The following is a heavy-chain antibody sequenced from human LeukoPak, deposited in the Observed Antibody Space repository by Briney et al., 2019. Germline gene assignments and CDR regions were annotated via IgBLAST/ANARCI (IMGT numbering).Heavy chain of an antibody. Sequence: GGSLRLSCAASGFTFSDFYMTWIRQAPGKGLEWVSYISYIGNTIYYADSVKGRFTISRDNAKNSLYLQMNSLRAEDTAVYYCARTYGGYSDYWGQGTLVTVSS. CDR2: ISYIGNTI. D-gene: IGHD4-23*01. J-gene: IGHJ4*02. CDR1: GFTFSDFY. V-gene: IGHV3-11*01. CDR3: ARTYGGYSDY.